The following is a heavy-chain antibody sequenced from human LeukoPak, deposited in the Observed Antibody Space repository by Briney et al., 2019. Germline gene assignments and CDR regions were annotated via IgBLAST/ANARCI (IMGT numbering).Heavy chain of an antibody. CDR3: ARVEGGKDYGDFDY. CDR1: GFTFSSYE. CDR2: ISSSGSTI. J-gene: IGHJ4*02. Sequence: PGGSLRLSCAASGFTFSSYEMNWVRQAPGKGLEWVSYISSSGSTIYYADSVKGRFTISRDNAKNSLYLQMNSLRAEDTAVYYCARVEGGKDYGDFDYWGQGTLVTVSP. D-gene: IGHD4-17*01. V-gene: IGHV3-48*03.